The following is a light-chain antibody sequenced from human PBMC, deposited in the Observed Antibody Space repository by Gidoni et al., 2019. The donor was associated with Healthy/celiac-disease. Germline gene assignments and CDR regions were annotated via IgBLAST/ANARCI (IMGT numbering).Light chain of an antibody. CDR2: DNN. J-gene: IGLJ2*01. Sequence: QSVLTQPPSVSAAPGQKVTISCSGSSSNIGNSYVSWYQQLPGTTPKLLIYDNNKRPSGIPDRFSGSKSGTSATLGITGLQTGDEADYYCGPWDSSLSAVVFGGGTKLTVL. CDR1: SSNIGNSY. V-gene: IGLV1-51*01. CDR3: GPWDSSLSAVV.